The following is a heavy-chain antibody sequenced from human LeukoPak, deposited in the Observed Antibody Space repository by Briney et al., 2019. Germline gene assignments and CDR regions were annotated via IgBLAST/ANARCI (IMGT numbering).Heavy chain of an antibody. CDR3: ARIMITVTTSDY. CDR1: GFTFSSYE. J-gene: IGHJ4*02. Sequence: GGSLRPSCAASGFTFSSYEMNWVRQAPGKGLEWLSYISSSGTTIKYADSVKGRFTISRDNAKNSLYLQVNSLRAEDTAVYYCARIMITVTTSDYWGQGTLVTVSS. D-gene: IGHD4-17*01. V-gene: IGHV3-48*03. CDR2: ISSSGTTI.